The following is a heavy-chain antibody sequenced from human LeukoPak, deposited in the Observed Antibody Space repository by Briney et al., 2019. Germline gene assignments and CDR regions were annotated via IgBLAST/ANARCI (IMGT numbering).Heavy chain of an antibody. V-gene: IGHV4-34*01. CDR3: AREEALGSGSFDY. CDR1: GGSFSGYY. D-gene: IGHD1-26*01. CDR2: INHSGST. J-gene: IGHJ4*02. Sequence: KPSETLSLTCAVYGGSFSGYYWSWIRQPPGKGLEWIGEINHSGSTNYNPSLKSRVTISVDTSKNQFSLKLGSVTAADTAVYYCAREEALGSGSFDYWGQGTLVTVSS.